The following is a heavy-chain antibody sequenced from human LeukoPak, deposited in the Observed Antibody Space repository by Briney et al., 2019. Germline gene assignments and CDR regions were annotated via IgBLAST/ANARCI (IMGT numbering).Heavy chain of an antibody. J-gene: IGHJ4*02. V-gene: IGHV3-30*18. CDR3: EKDFNRWLQFPGVPDY. CDR2: ISYDGSNK. CDR1: GFTFSSYG. Sequence: GGSLRLSCAASGFTFSSYGMHWVRQAPGKGLEWVAVISYDGSNKYYADSVKGRFTISRDNSKNTLYLQMNSLRAEDTAVYYCEKDFNRWLQFPGVPDYWGQGTLVTVSS. D-gene: IGHD5-24*01.